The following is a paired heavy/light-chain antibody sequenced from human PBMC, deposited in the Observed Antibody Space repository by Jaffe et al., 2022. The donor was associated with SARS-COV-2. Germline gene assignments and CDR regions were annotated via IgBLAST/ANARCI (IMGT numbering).Heavy chain of an antibody. V-gene: IGHV3-23*01. CDR3: AGADRSHSSRRYFY. D-gene: IGHD6-13*01. CDR1: GFTFSSYA. J-gene: IGHJ4*02. Sequence: EVQLLESGGDSVQPGGSLRLSCAASGFTFSSYAMGWVRQAPGKGLEWVSALTGRGDRTYYADSVKGRFTISRDNSKNTLSLQMNSLRVEDTAVYYCAGADRSHSSRRYFYWGQGTLVTVSS. CDR2: LTGRGDRT.
Light chain of an antibody. V-gene: IGKV1-27*01. CDR3: QKYDGAPWT. J-gene: IGKJ1*01. CDR1: QGINNY. Sequence: DIQMTQSPSSLSASVGDRVTITCRASQGINNYLAWFQQKPGKVPKLLIYAASTLQSGVPSRFSGSGSGTDFTLTITSLQPEDVATYYCQKYDGAPWTFGQGTKVEIK. CDR2: AAS.